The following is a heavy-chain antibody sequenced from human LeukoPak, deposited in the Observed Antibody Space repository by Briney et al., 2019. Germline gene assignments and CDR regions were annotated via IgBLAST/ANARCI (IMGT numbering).Heavy chain of an antibody. CDR1: GDSISSYY. J-gene: IGHJ3*02. D-gene: IGHD5-24*01. V-gene: IGHV4-59*08. CDR2: IYYSGGT. CDR3: ARHVTISGPYDASDI. Sequence: SETLSHTCTVSGDSISSYYWSWIRQPPGKGLEWIGYIYYSGGTDYNPSLKSRVTISVDTSKNQFSLKLRSVTAADTAVYYCARHVTISGPYDASDIWGQGTMVTVSP.